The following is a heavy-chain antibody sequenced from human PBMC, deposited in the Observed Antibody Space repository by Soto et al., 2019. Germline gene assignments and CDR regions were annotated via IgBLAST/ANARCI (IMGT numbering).Heavy chain of an antibody. J-gene: IGHJ6*02. CDR1: GGSVGSDNW. CDR2: IHRTGST. Sequence: SETLSLTCAVSGGSVGSDNWWNWVRQTPGKGLEWIGEIHRTGSTHYNPSLKSRVTISVDKSKNQFSLSLNSVTAADTAFYFCAQNGPYSVAVWGQGTTATVSS. D-gene: IGHD1-1*01. V-gene: IGHV4-4*02. CDR3: AQNGPYSVAV.